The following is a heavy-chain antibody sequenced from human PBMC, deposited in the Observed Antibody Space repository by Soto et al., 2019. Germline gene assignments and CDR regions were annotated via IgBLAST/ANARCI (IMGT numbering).Heavy chain of an antibody. CDR1: GYTFTNYA. J-gene: IGHJ4*02. CDR3: AGDGAVAGNTNFDY. Sequence: QVQLVQSGAEVKKPGASVKVSCKASGYTFTNYAIHWVRQGPGQRLEWMGWINAGNGKTKYSQKFQGRVTISRDTSASTAYMELSSLRSEDTAVYYCAGDGAVAGNTNFDYWGQGTLVTVSS. V-gene: IGHV1-3*01. CDR2: INAGNGKT. D-gene: IGHD6-19*01.